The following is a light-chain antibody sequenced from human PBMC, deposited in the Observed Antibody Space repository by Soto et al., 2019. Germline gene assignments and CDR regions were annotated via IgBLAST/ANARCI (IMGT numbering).Light chain of an antibody. CDR2: SNN. Sequence: QSVLTQPPSASGTPGQRVTISCSGSRSKIGSNTVNWYQQLPGTAPKLLIYSNNQRPSGVPDRFSGSKSGTSASLAISGLQSEDEADYSCAAWDDSLNGVVFGGGTKLTVL. V-gene: IGLV1-44*01. J-gene: IGLJ2*01. CDR3: AAWDDSLNGVV. CDR1: RSKIGSNT.